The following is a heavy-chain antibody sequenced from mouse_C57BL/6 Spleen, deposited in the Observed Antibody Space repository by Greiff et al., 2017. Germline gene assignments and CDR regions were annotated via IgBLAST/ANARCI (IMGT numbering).Heavy chain of an antibody. Sequence: VQLQQSGAELVMPGASVKLSCKASGYTFTSYWMHWVKQRPGQGLEWIGEIDPSDSYTNYNQKFKGKSTLTVDKSSSTAYMQLSSLTSEDSAVYYCARGGTTVVWYFDVWGTGTTVTVSS. D-gene: IGHD1-1*01. CDR2: IDPSDSYT. V-gene: IGHV1-69*01. J-gene: IGHJ1*03. CDR1: GYTFTSYW. CDR3: ARGGTTVVWYFDV.